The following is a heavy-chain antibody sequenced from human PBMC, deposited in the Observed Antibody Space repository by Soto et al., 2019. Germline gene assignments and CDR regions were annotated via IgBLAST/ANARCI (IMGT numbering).Heavy chain of an antibody. J-gene: IGHJ4*02. Sequence: EVPLVEYGGGLVQTGGSLRLSCAISESTVRRDWMNWVRQAPGKGLEWVAHTNPDGSEKYYADSVKGRFTFTRDNANNLLYLQMNSLRVGDTAMYYCSGGVGDAFWGQGTLVTVSS. CDR3: SGGVGDAF. CDR2: TNPDGSEK. CDR1: ESTVRRDW. D-gene: IGHD1-26*01. V-gene: IGHV3-7*04.